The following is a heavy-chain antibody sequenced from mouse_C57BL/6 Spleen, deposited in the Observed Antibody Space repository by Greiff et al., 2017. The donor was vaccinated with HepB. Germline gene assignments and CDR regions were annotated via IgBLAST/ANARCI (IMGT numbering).Heavy chain of an antibody. Sequence: EVQLQQSGPELVKPGASVKISCKASGYTFTDYYMNWVKQSHGKSLEWIGDINPNNGGTSYNQKFKGKATLTVDKSSSTAYMELRSLTSEDSAVYYCERHQVRLYWYFDVWGTGTTVTVSS. D-gene: IGHD3-2*02. J-gene: IGHJ1*03. V-gene: IGHV1-26*01. CDR2: INPNNGGT. CDR1: GYTFTDYY. CDR3: ERHQVRLYWYFDV.